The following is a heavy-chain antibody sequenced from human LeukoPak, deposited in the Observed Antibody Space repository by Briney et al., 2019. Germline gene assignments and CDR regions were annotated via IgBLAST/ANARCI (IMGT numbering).Heavy chain of an antibody. CDR2: IKQDGSEK. J-gene: IGHJ4*02. D-gene: IGHD4-17*01. CDR1: GFTFSSYW. V-gene: IGHV3-7*01. CDR3: ARATMNTVTYFDY. Sequence: PGGSLRLSCAASGFTFSSYWMSWVRQAPGKGLEWVANIKQDGSEKYYVDSVKGRFTISRDNAKNSLYLQMNSLRAEDTAVYYCARATMNTVTYFDYWGQGTLVTVSS.